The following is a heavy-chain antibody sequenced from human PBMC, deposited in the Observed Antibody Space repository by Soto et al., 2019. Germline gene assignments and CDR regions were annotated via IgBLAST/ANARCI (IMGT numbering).Heavy chain of an antibody. CDR1: GVSFSNYA. CDR3: ARDLGYYASDGYFDY. CDR2: ISSSGSII. J-gene: IGHJ4*02. D-gene: IGHD3-22*01. Sequence: PGGSLRLSCAASGVSFSNYAMNGVRQNPGKGLEWVSYISSSGSIIYYADSVKGRFTISRDNAKNSLYLQLNSLRAEDTAVYYCARDLGYYASDGYFDYWGQGTVVTVSS. V-gene: IGHV3-48*01.